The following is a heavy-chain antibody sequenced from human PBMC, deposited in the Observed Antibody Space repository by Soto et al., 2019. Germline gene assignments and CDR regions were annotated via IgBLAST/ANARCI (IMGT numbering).Heavy chain of an antibody. CDR3: AREYSSGWYVAFDI. J-gene: IGHJ3*02. V-gene: IGHV4-30-4*01. D-gene: IGHD6-19*01. CDR2: IYYSGST. Sequence: PSETLSLTCTVSGGSISSGDYYWSWIRQPPGKGLQWIGYIYYSGSTYYNPSLRSRVTISVDTSKNQFSLKLNSVTAADTAVYYCAREYSSGWYVAFDIWGQGTVVTVSS. CDR1: GGSISSGDYY.